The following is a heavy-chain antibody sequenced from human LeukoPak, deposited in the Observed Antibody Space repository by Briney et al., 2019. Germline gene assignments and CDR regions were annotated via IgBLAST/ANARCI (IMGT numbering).Heavy chain of an antibody. CDR2: IYYSGST. V-gene: IGHV4-59*01. CDR1: GGSISSYY. Sequence: SQTLSLTCTVSGGSISSYYWSWIRQPPGKGLEWIGYIYYSGSTNYNPSLKSRVTISVDTSKNQFSLKLSSVTAADTAVYYCARDGSSSGWAFQHWGQGTLVTVSS. J-gene: IGHJ1*01. CDR3: ARDGSSSGWAFQH. D-gene: IGHD6-19*01.